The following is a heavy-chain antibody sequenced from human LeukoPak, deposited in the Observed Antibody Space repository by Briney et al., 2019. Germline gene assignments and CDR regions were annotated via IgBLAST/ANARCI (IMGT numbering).Heavy chain of an antibody. CDR1: GFTFSDYY. J-gene: IGHJ4*02. D-gene: IGHD3-10*01. V-gene: IGHV3-11*01. CDR3: AKDRGIISDY. CDR2: ISSSGSPI. Sequence: GSLRLSCATSGFTFSDYYMSWIRQAPGKGLEWVSYISSSGSPIYYADSVKGRFTISRDNAKNSLFLQMNSLRAEGTAVYYCAKDRGIISDYWGQGTLVTVSS.